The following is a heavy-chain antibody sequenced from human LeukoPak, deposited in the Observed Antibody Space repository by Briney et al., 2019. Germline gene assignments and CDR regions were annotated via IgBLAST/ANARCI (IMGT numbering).Heavy chain of an antibody. D-gene: IGHD4-17*01. CDR3: ARDEPTVTTGPPVGS. CDR1: GFTFKLYW. V-gene: IGHV3-74*01. CDR2: INDDGSDT. Sequence: GGSLRLSCAASGFTFKLYWMHWVRQVPGKRPVWVSRINDDGSDTIYADSVRGRFTISRDDAKNTVYLQMNSLRVEDTAVYYCARDEPTVTTGPPVGSWGQGTLVTVSS. J-gene: IGHJ4*02.